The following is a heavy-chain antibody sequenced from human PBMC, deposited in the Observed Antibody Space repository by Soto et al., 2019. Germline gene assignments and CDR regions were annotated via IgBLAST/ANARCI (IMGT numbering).Heavy chain of an antibody. V-gene: IGHV4-59*01. D-gene: IGHD4-17*01. CDR3: ARGGLNGDQNY. CDR1: GGSISKYY. J-gene: IGHJ4*02. Sequence: PSETLSLTCTVSGGSISKYYWSWIRQSPGKGLEWIGYIYYSGSTKYNPSRKSRVTISVDTSKNQFSLKLSSVTAADTAVYYCARGGLNGDQNYWGQGTLVTVS. CDR2: IYYSGST.